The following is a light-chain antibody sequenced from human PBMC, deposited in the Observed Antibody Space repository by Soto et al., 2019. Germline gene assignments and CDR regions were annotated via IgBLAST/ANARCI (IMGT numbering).Light chain of an antibody. CDR3: QQYNSYPWT. CDR2: DAS. V-gene: IGKV1-5*01. J-gene: IGKJ1*01. Sequence: DIQMTQSPSTLSASVGDRVTITCRASQSISSWLAWYQQKPGKAPKLLIYDASSLESGVPSRFSGSESGTEFTRTISSLQPDDFATYYCQQYNSYPWTFGQGTKVEIK. CDR1: QSISSW.